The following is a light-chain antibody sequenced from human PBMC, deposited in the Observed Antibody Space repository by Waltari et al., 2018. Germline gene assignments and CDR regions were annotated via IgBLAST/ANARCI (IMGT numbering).Light chain of an antibody. CDR1: SRDVGAYNY. CDR3: SSYTTTSTRL. V-gene: IGLV2-14*03. CDR2: DVS. Sequence: QSALTQPASVSGSPGQSITISCTGTSRDVGAYNYASWYQQHPGKAPKLIIYDVSYRPSGISNRFSGSKSGNTASLTISGLQTEDEADYYCSSYTTTSTRLFGGGTKLTVL. J-gene: IGLJ2*01.